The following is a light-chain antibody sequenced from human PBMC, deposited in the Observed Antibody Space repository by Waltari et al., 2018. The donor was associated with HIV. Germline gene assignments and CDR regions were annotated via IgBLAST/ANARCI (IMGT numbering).Light chain of an antibody. CDR2: RNT. CDR3: HMWDRATGV. CDR1: NIGSKN. Sequence: SYELTQPLSVSVALGQTARITCGGDNIGSKNVHWYQQKPGQAPVLVIYRNTNRPSGIPERFSGSNSGNTATLTITRAQVGDEADYYCHMWDRATGVFGTGTTVTVL. J-gene: IGLJ1*01. V-gene: IGLV3-9*01.